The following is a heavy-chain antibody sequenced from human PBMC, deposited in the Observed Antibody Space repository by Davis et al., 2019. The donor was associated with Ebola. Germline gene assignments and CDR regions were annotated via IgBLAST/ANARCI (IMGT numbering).Heavy chain of an antibody. CDR2: FDPEDGET. V-gene: IGHV1-24*01. CDR3: AREDSSGWYSLYYYMDV. CDR1: GYTLTELS. Sequence: ASVKVSCKVSGYTLTELSMHWVRQAPGKGLEWMGGFDPEDGETIYAQKFQGRVTMTEDTSTDTAYMELSSLRSEDTAVYYCAREDSSGWYSLYYYMDVWGKGTTVTVSS. J-gene: IGHJ6*03. D-gene: IGHD6-19*01.